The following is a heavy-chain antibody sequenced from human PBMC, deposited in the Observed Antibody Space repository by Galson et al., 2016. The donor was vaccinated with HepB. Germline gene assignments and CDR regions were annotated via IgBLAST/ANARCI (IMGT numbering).Heavy chain of an antibody. Sequence: SLRLSCAASGFTFSSYGMHWVRQAPGKRLEWVAGISYDGSNKYYADSVKGRFTISRDKSKNTLYLQMNSLRAEDTAVYYCAKDRWLYYDINNYFDSWGQGTLVTVSS. J-gene: IGHJ4*02. CDR3: AKDRWLYYDINNYFDS. V-gene: IGHV3-30*18. D-gene: IGHD3-9*01. CDR2: ISYDGSNK. CDR1: GFTFSSYG.